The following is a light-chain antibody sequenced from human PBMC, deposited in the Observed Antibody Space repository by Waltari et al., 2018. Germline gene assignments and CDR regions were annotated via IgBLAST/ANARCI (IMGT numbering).Light chain of an antibody. Sequence: EVVLTQSPGTLSLSPGESATLSCRTSESVRRALIWYQQKPGQAPRLLIYDSFTRATGVPDRFSGSGFGTDFSLTISRLEPEDFAVYYCQHNVRLPVTFGQGTRVEIK. V-gene: IGKV3-20*01. CDR3: QHNVRLPVT. J-gene: IGKJ1*01. CDR2: DSF. CDR1: ESVRRA.